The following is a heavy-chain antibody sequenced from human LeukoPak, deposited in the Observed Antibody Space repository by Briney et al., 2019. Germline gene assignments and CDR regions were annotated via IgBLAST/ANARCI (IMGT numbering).Heavy chain of an antibody. V-gene: IGHV4-59*01. CDR1: GGSISSYY. D-gene: IGHD6-6*01. CDR3: ARGQLVFGY. Sequence: PSETLSLTCTASGGSISSYYWSWIRQPPGKGLEWIGYIYYSGSTNYNPSLKSRVTISVDTSKNQFSLKLRSVTAADTAVYYCARGQLVFGYWGQGTLVTVSS. CDR2: IYYSGST. J-gene: IGHJ4*02.